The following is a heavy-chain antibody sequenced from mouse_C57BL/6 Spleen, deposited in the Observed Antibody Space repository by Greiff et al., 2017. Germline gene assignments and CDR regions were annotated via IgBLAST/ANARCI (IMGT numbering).Heavy chain of an antibody. CDR3: ASAQLRLPFDY. CDR2: IDPSDSYT. Sequence: QVQLQQPGAELVKPGASVKLSCKASGYTFTSYWMQWVKQRPGQGLEWIGEIDPSDSYTNYNQKFKGKATLTVDTSSSTAYMQLSSLTSEDSAVYYCASAQLRLPFDYWGQGTTLTVSS. J-gene: IGHJ2*01. CDR1: GYTFTSYW. V-gene: IGHV1-50*01. D-gene: IGHD3-2*02.